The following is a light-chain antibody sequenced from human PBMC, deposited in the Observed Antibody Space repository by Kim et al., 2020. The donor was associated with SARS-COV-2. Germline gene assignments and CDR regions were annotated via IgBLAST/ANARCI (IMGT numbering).Light chain of an antibody. V-gene: IGKV3-15*01. CDR3: QQYTYWPL. J-gene: IGKJ4*01. CDR1: QSVDIN. Sequence: PGERVTLSCRASQSVDINVAWYQQRPGQAPRLLIYGASTRAMGISDRFSGSGSATEFTLTISSLQSEDFGVYFCQQYTYWPLFGGGTKVDIK. CDR2: GAS.